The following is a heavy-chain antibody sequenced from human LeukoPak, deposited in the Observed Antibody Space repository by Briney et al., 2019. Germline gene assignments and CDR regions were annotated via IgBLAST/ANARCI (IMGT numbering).Heavy chain of an antibody. J-gene: IGHJ4*02. D-gene: IGHD1-14*01. CDR1: GFTFSSYW. CDR3: ARHGSFWYNFFDY. V-gene: IGHV3-7*01. Sequence: GGSLRLSCAASGFTFSSYWMSWVRQAPGKGLEWVANIKQDGSEKYYVDSVKGRFTISRDNAKNSLYLQMNSLRAEDTAVYYCARHGSFWYNFFDYWGQGTLVTASS. CDR2: IKQDGSEK.